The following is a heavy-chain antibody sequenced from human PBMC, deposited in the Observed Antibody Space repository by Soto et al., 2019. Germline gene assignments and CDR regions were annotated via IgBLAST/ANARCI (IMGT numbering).Heavy chain of an antibody. J-gene: IGHJ4*02. CDR1: GGSVTGIY. CDR3: SRAPGVGVAHIDY. Sequence: PSETLSLTCTVSGGSVTGIYWSWNRLPPRPRLERNGYIFHSGSSIFHPSLKCRVTISVDPSKTQDSLRLTSVTVAVTAVSYCSRAPGVGVAHIDYRGRGTLVTVSS. V-gene: IGHV4-59*02. CDR2: IFHSGSS. D-gene: IGHD6-19*01.